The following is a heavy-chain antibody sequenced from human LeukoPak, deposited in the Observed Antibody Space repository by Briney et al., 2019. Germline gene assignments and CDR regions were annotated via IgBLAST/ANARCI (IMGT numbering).Heavy chain of an antibody. Sequence: SVKVSCKASGGSFTSYAISWVRQAPGQGLEWMGGIIPIFGTANYAQKFQGRVTITADESTSTAYMELSSLRSEDTAVYYCARGPSFITMVRGVITARYYYYYGMDVWGQGTTVTVSS. J-gene: IGHJ6*02. D-gene: IGHD3-10*01. CDR2: IIPIFGTA. V-gene: IGHV1-69*13. CDR3: ARGPSFITMVRGVITARYYYYYGMDV. CDR1: GGSFTSYA.